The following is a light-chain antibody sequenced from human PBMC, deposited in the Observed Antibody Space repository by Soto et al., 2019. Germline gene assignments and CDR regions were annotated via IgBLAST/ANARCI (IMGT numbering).Light chain of an antibody. Sequence: DIQMTLSPYFLSASVGDRVTITCRASQYISTYINWYKQKPVKAPKLLIYAASRLQTGVSSRFSGNGSGTDFTLTVGSLQPEHYATADGRLSYSIPRVFGKGT. CDR3: RLSYSIPRV. CDR1: QYISTY. CDR2: AAS. J-gene: IGKJ2*01. V-gene: IGKV1-39*01.